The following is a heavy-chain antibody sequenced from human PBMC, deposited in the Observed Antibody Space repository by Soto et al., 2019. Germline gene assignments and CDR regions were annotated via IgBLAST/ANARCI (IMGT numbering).Heavy chain of an antibody. J-gene: IGHJ4*02. CDR3: ASKVNDYQSFDY. CDR2: IYYSGST. Sequence: PSETLSLTCTVSGGSISSYYWSWIRQPPGKGLEWIGYIYYSGSTNYNPSLKSRVTISVDTSKNRFSLELSSVTAADTAVYYCASKVNDYQSFDYWGQGTLVTVSS. V-gene: IGHV4-59*01. D-gene: IGHD5-12*01. CDR1: GGSISSYY.